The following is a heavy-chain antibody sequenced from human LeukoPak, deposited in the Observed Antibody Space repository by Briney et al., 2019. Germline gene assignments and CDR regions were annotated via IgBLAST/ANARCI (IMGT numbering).Heavy chain of an antibody. CDR2: ISAYNGNT. CDR1: GYTFTSYG. V-gene: IGHV1-18*01. D-gene: IGHD2-15*01. CDR3: ARDYCSGGSCYGRNWFDP. Sequence: ASVKVSCKASGYTFTSYGISWVRQAPGRGLEWMGWISAYNGNTNYAQKLQGRVTMTTDTSTSTAYMELRSLRSDDTAVYYCARDYCSGGSCYGRNWFDPWGQGTLVTVSS. J-gene: IGHJ5*02.